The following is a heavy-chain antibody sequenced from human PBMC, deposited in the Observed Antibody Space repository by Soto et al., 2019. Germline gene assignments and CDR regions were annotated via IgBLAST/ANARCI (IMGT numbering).Heavy chain of an antibody. J-gene: IGHJ3*02. V-gene: IGHV3-9*01. CDR1: GFTFDDYA. CDR2: ISWDSDKV. D-gene: IGHD5-12*01. Sequence: VQLVESGGDLVQPGRSLRLSCAASGFTFDDYAMHWVRLVPGKGLEWVSGISWDSDKVGYADSVKGRFTISRDNAKNFLYLQMNSLRAEDTALYYCAKDLARSGYDYRGDAFDIWGQGTMVTVSS. CDR3: AKDLARSGYDYRGDAFDI.